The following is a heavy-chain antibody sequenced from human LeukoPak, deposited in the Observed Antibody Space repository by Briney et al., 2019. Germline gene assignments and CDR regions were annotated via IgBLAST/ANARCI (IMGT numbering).Heavy chain of an antibody. CDR2: IYYSGST. CDR1: GGSISSYY. V-gene: IGHV4-59*01. D-gene: IGHD1-26*01. Sequence: SETLSPTCTVSGGSISSYYWSWIRQPPGKGLEWIGYIYYSGSTNYNPSLKSRVTISVDTSKNQFSLKLSSVTAADTAVYYCARDLGGATFDYWGQGTLVTVSS. CDR3: ARDLGGATFDY. J-gene: IGHJ4*02.